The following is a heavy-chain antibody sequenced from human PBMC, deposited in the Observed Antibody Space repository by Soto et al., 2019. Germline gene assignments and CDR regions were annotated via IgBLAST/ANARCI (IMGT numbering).Heavy chain of an antibody. J-gene: IGHJ5*02. Sequence: ASVKVSCKASGGTFSSYAISWVRQAPGQGLEWMGGIIPIFGTANYAQKFQGRVTITADKSTSTAYMELSSLRSEDTAVYYCARPRHDYGDYRNWFDPWGQGTLVTVSS. V-gene: IGHV1-69*06. CDR3: ARPRHDYGDYRNWFDP. D-gene: IGHD4-17*01. CDR1: GGTFSSYA. CDR2: IIPIFGTA.